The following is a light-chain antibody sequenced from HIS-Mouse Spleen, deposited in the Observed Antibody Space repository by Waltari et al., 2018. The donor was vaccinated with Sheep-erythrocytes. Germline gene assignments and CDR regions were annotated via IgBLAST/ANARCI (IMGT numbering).Light chain of an antibody. Sequence: SYELTQPPSVSVSPGQTASITCSGDKLGDKYACWYQQKPGQSPVLVIYQDSKRPSGITERFSDSNSGNTAPLTISGTQAMDEADYYCQAWDSSTAVFGGGTKLTVL. CDR3: QAWDSSTAV. CDR2: QDS. V-gene: IGLV3-1*01. CDR1: KLGDKY. J-gene: IGLJ2*01.